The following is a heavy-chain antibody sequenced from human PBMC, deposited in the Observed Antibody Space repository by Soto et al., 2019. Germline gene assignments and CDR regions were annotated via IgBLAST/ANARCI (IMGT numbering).Heavy chain of an antibody. CDR2: ISSSSSYI. CDR1: GFTFSSYS. J-gene: IGHJ5*02. CDR3: ASSPFDYGDYEGWFDP. V-gene: IGHV3-21*01. Sequence: EVQLVESGGGLVKPGGSLRLSCAASGFTFSSYSMNWVRQAPGKGLEWVSSISSSSSYIYYADSVKGRFTISRDNAKNSRYLQMNSLRAEDTAVYYCASSPFDYGDYEGWFDPWGQGTLVTVSS. D-gene: IGHD4-17*01.